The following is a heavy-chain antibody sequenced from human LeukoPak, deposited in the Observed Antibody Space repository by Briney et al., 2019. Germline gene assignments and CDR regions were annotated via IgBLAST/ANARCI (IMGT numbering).Heavy chain of an antibody. D-gene: IGHD3-10*01. J-gene: IGHJ4*02. CDR1: GFTFSSYG. CDR3: AKLGRGSMVRGVIFDY. CDR2: IRYDGSNK. V-gene: IGHV3-30*02. Sequence: PGRSLRLSCAASGFTFSSYGMHWVRQAPGKGLEWVAFIRYDGSNKYYADSVKGRFTISRDNSKNTLYLQMNSLRAEDTAVYYCAKLGRGSMVRGVIFDYWGQGTLVTVSS.